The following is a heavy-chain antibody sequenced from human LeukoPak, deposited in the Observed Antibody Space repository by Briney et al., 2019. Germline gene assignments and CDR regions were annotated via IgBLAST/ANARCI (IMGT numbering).Heavy chain of an antibody. V-gene: IGHV3-7*01. D-gene: IGHD2-15*01. CDR1: GFIFSNYW. J-gene: IGHJ4*02. Sequence: PGGSLRLSCAASGFIFSNYWMSWVRQAPGKGLEWVANIKQDGSEKYYVDSVKGRFTISRDNAKNSVYMQMNGLRAEDTAVYSCARQRRYCSGDSCYQRTFDFWGQGTLVTVSS. CDR3: ARQRRYCSGDSCYQRTFDF. CDR2: IKQDGSEK.